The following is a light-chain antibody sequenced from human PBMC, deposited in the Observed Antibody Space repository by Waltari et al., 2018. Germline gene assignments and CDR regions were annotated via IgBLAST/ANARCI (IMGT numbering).Light chain of an antibody. CDR2: DDT. CDR1: NIGTRS. V-gene: IGLV3-21*02. Sequence: SYVLTQPPSVSVAPGQTAKISCGGDNIGTRSVHWYQQMPGQAPLLVVYDDTDRPSGIPARFSGSNSENAATLTISGVEAGDEADYYCQVLDAPTDQWVFGGGTK. J-gene: IGLJ3*02. CDR3: QVLDAPTDQWV.